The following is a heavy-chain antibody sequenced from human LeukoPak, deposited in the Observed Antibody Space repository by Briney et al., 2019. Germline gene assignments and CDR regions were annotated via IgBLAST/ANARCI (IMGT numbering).Heavy chain of an antibody. CDR1: GGSISSSSYY. D-gene: IGHD3-10*01. Sequence: SETLSLTCTVSGGSISSSSYYWGWIRQPPGKGLEWIGNIYYSGSTYYNPSLKSRVTISVDTSKNQFSLKLSSVTAADTAVYYCARGSVFYYGSGNYYYYGMDVWGQGTTVTVSS. CDR3: ARGSVFYYGSGNYYYYGMDV. J-gene: IGHJ6*02. V-gene: IGHV4-39*01. CDR2: IYYSGST.